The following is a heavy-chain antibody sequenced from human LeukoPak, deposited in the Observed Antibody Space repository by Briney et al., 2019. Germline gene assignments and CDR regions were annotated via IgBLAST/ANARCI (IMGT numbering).Heavy chain of an antibody. CDR1: GFSFSSYA. Sequence: GGSQRLSCAASGFSFSSYAMSWVRQAPGKGLEWVSAISASGGTTYYADSVKGRFTISRDNSKNTLYLQMNSLRAEDAAVYFCANVYYYGSGSYESRYFDYWGQGTLVTVSS. V-gene: IGHV3-23*01. J-gene: IGHJ4*02. CDR2: ISASGGTT. CDR3: ANVYYYGSGSYESRYFDY. D-gene: IGHD3-10*01.